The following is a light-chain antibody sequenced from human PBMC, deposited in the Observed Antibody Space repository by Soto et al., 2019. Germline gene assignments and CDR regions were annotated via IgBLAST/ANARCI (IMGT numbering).Light chain of an antibody. V-gene: IGKV3-20*01. CDR1: QSVSSSY. CDR2: GAS. J-gene: IGKJ1*01. CDR3: QQYGSSPGRT. Sequence: EIVLTQSPGTLSLSPGERATLSCRAIQSVSSSYLAWYQQKPGQAPRLLIYGASSRATGIPDRFSGSGSGTDFTLTISRLEPEDFAVYYCQQYGSSPGRTFGQGTKV.